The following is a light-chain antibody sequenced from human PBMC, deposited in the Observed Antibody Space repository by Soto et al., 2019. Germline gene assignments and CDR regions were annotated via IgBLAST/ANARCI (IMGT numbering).Light chain of an antibody. Sequence: QSVLTQPPSASGTPGQRVTISCSGSSSNIGSNTVSWYQQLPGTAPKLLIFSNNQRPSGVPDRFSGSKSGTSASLAISGLKSEHEADYYCEAWDDSMKGVLFGGGTKLTVL. J-gene: IGLJ2*01. CDR1: SSNIGSNT. CDR2: SNN. CDR3: EAWDDSMKGVL. V-gene: IGLV1-44*01.